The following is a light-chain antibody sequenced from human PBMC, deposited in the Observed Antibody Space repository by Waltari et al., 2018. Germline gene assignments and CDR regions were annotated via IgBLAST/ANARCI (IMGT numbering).Light chain of an antibody. CDR3: QQSYRTPHT. Sequence: DIQMTQSPSSLSASVGDRVTITCRASQNIGNYLIWYQQKLGKAPKLLIYAASSLESGVPSRFSGSGSVTDFTLTISSLQPEDFATYYCQQSYRTPHTFGQGTKLDMK. CDR2: AAS. V-gene: IGKV1-39*01. J-gene: IGKJ2*01. CDR1: QNIGNY.